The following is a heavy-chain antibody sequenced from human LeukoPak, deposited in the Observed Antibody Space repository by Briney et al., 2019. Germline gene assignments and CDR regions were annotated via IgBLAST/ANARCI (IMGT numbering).Heavy chain of an antibody. V-gene: IGHV1-69*01. J-gene: IGHJ6*02. D-gene: IGHD3-10*01. CDR3: ARETLGGRGYYHYGKDR. CDR1: GGTFSSYA. Sequence: ASVKVSCKASGGTFSSYAINWVRQAPGQGLEWMGGIIPIFGTANYAQRFQGRVTITADESTSTAYMELSSLRSEDTAVYYCARETLGGRGYYHYGKDRWGQRTTVNGPS. CDR2: IIPIFGTA.